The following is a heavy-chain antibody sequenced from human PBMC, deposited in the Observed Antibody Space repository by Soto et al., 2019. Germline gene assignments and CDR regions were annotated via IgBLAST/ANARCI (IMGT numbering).Heavy chain of an antibody. V-gene: IGHV3-64*01. CDR1: GFTFSSYD. D-gene: IGHD1-7*01. J-gene: IGHJ4*02. CDR2: ISSNGGTT. Sequence: EVQLAESGGGMVQPGGSLRLSCVASGFTFSSYDMHWVRQAPGKGLEYVSSISSNGGTTYYGNSVKGRFTISRDNYKNTLYLKNGSRRAEDMAVYYCVRRVSGNYDYWGQGTLVTVSS. CDR3: VRRVSGNYDY.